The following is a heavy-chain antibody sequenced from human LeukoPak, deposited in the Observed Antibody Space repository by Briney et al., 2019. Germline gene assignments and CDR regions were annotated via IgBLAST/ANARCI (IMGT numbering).Heavy chain of an antibody. Sequence: PGGSLRLSCAASGFTFSSYDMNWVRQAPGKGLEWIGYIYYSGSTYYNPSLKSRVSISVDTSKNQFSLKLSSVTAADTGVYYCARGRHDMDVWGQGTTVTVSS. CDR3: ARGRHDMDV. J-gene: IGHJ6*02. V-gene: IGHV4-59*08. CDR1: GFTFSSYD. CDR2: IYYSGST.